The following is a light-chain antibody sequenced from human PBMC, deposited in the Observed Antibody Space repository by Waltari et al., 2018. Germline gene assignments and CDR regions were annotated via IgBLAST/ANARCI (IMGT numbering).Light chain of an antibody. CDR3: QHLNSYPYT. Sequence: IQLTQSPSSLSASVGDRVTITCRASQGISSYLAWYQQKPGKAPKLLIYAASTLQSGGPSRFSGSGSGTDFTLTISSLQPEDFATYYCQHLNSYPYTFGQGTKLEI. J-gene: IGKJ2*01. V-gene: IGKV1-9*01. CDR1: QGISSY. CDR2: AAS.